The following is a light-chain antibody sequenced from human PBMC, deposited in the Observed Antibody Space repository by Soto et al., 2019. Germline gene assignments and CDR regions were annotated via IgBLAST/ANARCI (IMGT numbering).Light chain of an antibody. Sequence: SVLTQPASVSGSPGQWITLSVTGTSSDVGGYNYVSWYQQHPGKAPKLMIYDVTNRPSGVSDRFSGSKSGYTASLTISGLQAEHEADYYCSSYTTSSTYVFGTGTKVTVL. V-gene: IGLV2-14*03. CDR1: SSDVGGYNY. CDR2: DVT. CDR3: SSYTTSSTYV. J-gene: IGLJ1*01.